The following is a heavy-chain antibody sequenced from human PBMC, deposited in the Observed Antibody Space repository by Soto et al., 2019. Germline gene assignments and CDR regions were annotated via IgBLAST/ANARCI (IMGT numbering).Heavy chain of an antibody. CDR2: SSGSGGSP. V-gene: IGHV3-23*01. D-gene: IGHD2-2*01. CDR1: GFTFSTYT. CDR3: AKARCSTTNCYVPDY. J-gene: IGHJ4*02. Sequence: EVQLLESGGGLVQPGGSLRLSCAASGFTFSTYTMSWVRQAPGKGLEWVSVSSGSGGSPSYADSVQGRFTISRDNPKNPLYLQMSSLRVEDTAMYYCAKARCSTTNCYVPDYWGQGTLVTVSS.